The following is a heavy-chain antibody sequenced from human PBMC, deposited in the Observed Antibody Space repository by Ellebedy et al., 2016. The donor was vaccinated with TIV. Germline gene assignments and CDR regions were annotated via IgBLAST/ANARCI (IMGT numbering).Heavy chain of an antibody. J-gene: IGHJ4*02. CDR3: AKSPLKYTGYDWSDY. Sequence: GESLKISXAGSGFTFRDYGVTWFRQAPGKGLEWISDISGGGGSTDYADSVKGRFTISRDDSKNTLYLEMNSLRVDDTAVYYCAKSPLKYTGYDWSDYWGQGTLVTVSS. V-gene: IGHV3-23*01. CDR2: ISGGGGST. CDR1: GFTFRDYG. D-gene: IGHD5-12*01.